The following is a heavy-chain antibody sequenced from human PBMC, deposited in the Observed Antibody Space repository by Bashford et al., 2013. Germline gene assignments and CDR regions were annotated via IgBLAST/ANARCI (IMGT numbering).Heavy chain of an antibody. D-gene: IGHD2-15*01. Sequence: ASVKVSCKASGYTFTGYYMHWVRQAPGQGLEWMGWINPNSGGTNYAQKFQGRVTMTRDTSISTAYMELSRLRSDDTAVYYCASAYCSGGSCYGDRWFDPWGQGTLVTVSS. CDR1: GYTFTGYY. CDR3: ASAYCSGGSCYGDRWFDP. J-gene: IGHJ5*02. CDR2: INPNSGGT. V-gene: IGHV1-2*02.